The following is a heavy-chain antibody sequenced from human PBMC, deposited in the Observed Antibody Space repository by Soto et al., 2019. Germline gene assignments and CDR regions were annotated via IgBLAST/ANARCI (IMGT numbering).Heavy chain of an antibody. J-gene: IGHJ6*02. V-gene: IGHV4-34*01. CDR1: GGSFNGYS. CDR3: GRVAGRGGVVSRYHYYGMDV. Sequence: PSETLSLTCVVYGGSFNGYSWSWIRQPPGKGLEWIGEVSHGRSTRYNPSLKSRVTVSADTSKSQFSLNLSSLTAADTAVYYCGRVAGRGGVVSRYHYYGMDVWGQGTTVTVSS. CDR2: VSHGRST. D-gene: IGHD3-3*01.